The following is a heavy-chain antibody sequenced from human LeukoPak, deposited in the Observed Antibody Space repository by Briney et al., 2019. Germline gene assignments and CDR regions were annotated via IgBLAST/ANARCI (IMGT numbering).Heavy chain of an antibody. J-gene: IGHJ4*02. D-gene: IGHD2-2*02. V-gene: IGHV4-34*01. CDR3: ARKRNVVPAAIGYFDY. CDR1: GGTFSGYD. CDR2: IWHGGST. Sequence: SETLTLSCAVYGGTFSGYDMRWVRQPPGKGLEWIGEIWHGGSTNYNPSLKSRLTISVDTYNNQFSLKLSSVTAAYTAVYYCARKRNVVPAAIGYFDYWGQGTLVTVSS.